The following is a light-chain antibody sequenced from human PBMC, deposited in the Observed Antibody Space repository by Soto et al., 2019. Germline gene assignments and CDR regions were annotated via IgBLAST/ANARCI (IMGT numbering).Light chain of an antibody. V-gene: IGKV2-28*01. J-gene: IGKJ1*01. CDR3: MQALQTPPWT. Sequence: DIVMTQSPLSLTVTPGEPASISCRSSQSLLHSDGRNYLDWYLQKPGQSPQLLISLGSTRSSGVPDRFSGSESGTDFTLRISGVEAEDAGVYYCMQALQTPPWTFGQGTKVDIK. CDR2: LGS. CDR1: QSLLHSDGRNY.